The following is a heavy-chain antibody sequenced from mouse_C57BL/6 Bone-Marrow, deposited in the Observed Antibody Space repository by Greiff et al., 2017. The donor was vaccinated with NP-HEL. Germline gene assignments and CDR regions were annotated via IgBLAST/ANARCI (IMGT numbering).Heavy chain of an antibody. Sequence: EVKLVESGGGLVQPKGSLKLSCAASGFSFNTYAMNWVRQAPGKGLEWVARIRSKSNNYATYYADSVKDRFTISRDDSESMLYLQMNNLKTGETAMYDCVRRGAGGYFDYWGQGTTLTVSS. CDR2: IRSKSNNYAT. J-gene: IGHJ2*01. CDR3: VRRGAGGYFDY. V-gene: IGHV10-1*01. CDR1: GFSFNTYA.